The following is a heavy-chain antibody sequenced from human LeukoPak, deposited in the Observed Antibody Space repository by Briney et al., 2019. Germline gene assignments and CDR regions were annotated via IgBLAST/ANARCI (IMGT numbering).Heavy chain of an antibody. D-gene: IGHD1-1*01. CDR3: ARDANGSFDY. V-gene: IGHV3-66*01. CDR1: GFTVSINY. CDR2: IYSGGST. J-gene: IGHJ4*02. Sequence: PGGSLRLSCAASGFTVSINYMSWVRQAPGKGLEWVAIIYSGGSTYYADSVKGRFTISRDNSKNTLYLQMNSLRAEDTAVYYCARDANGSFDYWGQGTLVTVSS.